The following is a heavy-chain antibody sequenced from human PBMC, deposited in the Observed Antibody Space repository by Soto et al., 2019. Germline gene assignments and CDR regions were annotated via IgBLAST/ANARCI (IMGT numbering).Heavy chain of an antibody. J-gene: IGHJ4*02. V-gene: IGHV3-30-3*01. CDR2: ILYDGNDK. Sequence: QAQLVEAGGGVVRPGRSLRLSCTASGITFSAYTMHWVRQAPGKGLEWVALILYDGNDKQYADSVKGRFTISRDNSKNTLYLQTNSLRVEDTAVYYCARVVPGGSGSYDVWGQGTLVIVSS. CDR1: GITFSAYT. D-gene: IGHD3-10*01. CDR3: ARVVPGGSGSYDV.